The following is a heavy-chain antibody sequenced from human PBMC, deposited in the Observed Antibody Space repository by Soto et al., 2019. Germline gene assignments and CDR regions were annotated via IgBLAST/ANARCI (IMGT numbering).Heavy chain of an antibody. V-gene: IGHV3-7*01. J-gene: IGHJ4*02. Sequence: GGSLRLSCAASGFTFSSYWMSWVHQAPGKGLEWVANIKQDGSEKYYVDSVKGRFTISRDNAKNSLYLQMNSLRAEDTAVYYCAASGYFDYFDYWGQGTLVTVSS. CDR3: AASGYFDYFDY. D-gene: IGHD3-22*01. CDR2: IKQDGSEK. CDR1: GFTFSSYW.